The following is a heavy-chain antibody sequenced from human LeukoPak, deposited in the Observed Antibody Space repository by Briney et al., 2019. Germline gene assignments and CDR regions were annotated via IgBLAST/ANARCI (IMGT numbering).Heavy chain of an antibody. J-gene: IGHJ3*02. Sequence: ASVTVSCKASGYTFTGYYMHWVRQAPGQGLEWMGRINPNSGGTNYAQKFQGRVTMTRDTSISTAYMELSRLRSDDTAVYYCAREARRSSSRPTRDAFDIWGQGTMVTVSS. CDR2: INPNSGGT. CDR3: AREARRSSSRPTRDAFDI. CDR1: GYTFTGYY. D-gene: IGHD6-13*01. V-gene: IGHV1-2*06.